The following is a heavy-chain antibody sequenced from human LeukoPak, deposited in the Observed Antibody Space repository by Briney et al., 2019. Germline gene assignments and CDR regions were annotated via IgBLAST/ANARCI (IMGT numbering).Heavy chain of an antibody. Sequence: GGSLRLSCAASGFTLSGNYMSWVRQAPGKGLEWVSVIYSSDNTYYIDSVKGRFTISSDNSKNTLYLQMNRLRAEDTAVYYCAGRRVLDASFDYWGQGTLVTVSS. V-gene: IGHV3-66*02. CDR2: IYSSDNT. CDR3: AGRRVLDASFDY. D-gene: IGHD3-16*01. CDR1: GFTLSGNY. J-gene: IGHJ4*02.